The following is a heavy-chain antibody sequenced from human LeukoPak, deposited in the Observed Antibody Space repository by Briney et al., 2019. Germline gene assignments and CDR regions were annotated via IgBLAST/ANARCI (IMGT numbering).Heavy chain of an antibody. Sequence: GGSVRLSCTASGFIASSNYMSWVRQAPGKGLEWVSLIYSGGSTYYADSVMGRSTISRDKYNNTLYLQMSSLRAEDTAVYYCATGGRSGVAFESWGQGTLVTVSS. CDR2: IYSGGST. CDR1: GFIASSNY. CDR3: ATGGRSGVAFES. J-gene: IGHJ4*02. V-gene: IGHV3-53*01. D-gene: IGHD2-15*01.